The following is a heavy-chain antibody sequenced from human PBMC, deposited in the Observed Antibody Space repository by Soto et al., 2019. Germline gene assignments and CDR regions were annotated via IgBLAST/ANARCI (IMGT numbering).Heavy chain of an antibody. CDR1: GGSTSTSNYY. V-gene: IGHV4-39*01. J-gene: IGHJ4*02. CDR2: IYYSGST. Sequence: SETLSLTCTVSGGSTSTSNYYWGWIRQPPGRGLEWIGNIYYSGSTYYNPSLRSRLTISVDTSKSQVSLKLRSVTAAYTAVYFWARDTLRPVDYWDLGTLVTVTS. CDR3: ARDTLRPVDY.